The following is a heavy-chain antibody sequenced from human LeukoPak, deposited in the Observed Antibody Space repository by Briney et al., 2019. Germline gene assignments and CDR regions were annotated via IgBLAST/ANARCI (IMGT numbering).Heavy chain of an antibody. Sequence: GGSLRLSCAASGFTFSNYAMSWVRQAPGKGLEWVSVISGGGGNTYYADSVKGRFTISRDNPKNTLYLQVNSLRAEDTAVYYCARLAVDYSNYVGWFDPWGQGTLVTVSS. V-gene: IGHV3-23*01. J-gene: IGHJ5*02. CDR1: GFTFSNYA. CDR2: ISGGGGNT. D-gene: IGHD4-11*01. CDR3: ARLAVDYSNYVGWFDP.